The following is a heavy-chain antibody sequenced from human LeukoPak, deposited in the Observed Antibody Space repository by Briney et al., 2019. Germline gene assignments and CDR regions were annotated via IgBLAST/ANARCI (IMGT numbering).Heavy chain of an antibody. CDR1: GGSISSYY. Sequence: SETLSLTCTVSGGSISSYYWSWIRQPAGKGLEWIGRIYTSGSTNYNPSLKSRVTMSVDTSKNQFSLKLSSVTAADTAVYYCAREKGSSRDYYYYYTDVWGKGTTVTVSS. J-gene: IGHJ6*03. CDR3: AREKGSSRDYYYYYTDV. CDR2: IYTSGST. V-gene: IGHV4-4*07.